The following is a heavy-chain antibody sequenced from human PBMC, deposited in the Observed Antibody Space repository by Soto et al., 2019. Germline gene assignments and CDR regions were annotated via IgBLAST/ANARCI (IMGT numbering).Heavy chain of an antibody. J-gene: IGHJ6*03. CDR2: IYYSENT. CDR1: GGSISSSSNH. CDR3: ARGYYGSGSYYNYYYYMDV. Sequence: SETLSLTCTVSGGSISSSSNHWGWIRQPPGKGLEWIGNIYYSENTYYNPSLKSRVTISVDTSKNQFSLKLSSVTAADTAVYYCARGYYGSGSYYNYYYYMDVWGKGTTVTVSS. D-gene: IGHD3-10*01. V-gene: IGHV4-39*07.